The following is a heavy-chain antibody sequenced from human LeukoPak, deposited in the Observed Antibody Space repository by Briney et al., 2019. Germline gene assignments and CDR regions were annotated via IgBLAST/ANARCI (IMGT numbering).Heavy chain of an antibody. CDR1: GGSISSYY. CDR3: ARDKYGDYYFDY. V-gene: IGHV4-59*01. D-gene: IGHD4-17*01. Sequence: SETLSLTCTVSGGSISSYYWSWIRQPPGKGLEWIGYIRDSGSTNYNPSLKSRVTISADPSKNQFSLKLSSVTAADTAVYYCARDKYGDYYFDYWGQGTLVTVSS. CDR2: IRDSGST. J-gene: IGHJ4*02.